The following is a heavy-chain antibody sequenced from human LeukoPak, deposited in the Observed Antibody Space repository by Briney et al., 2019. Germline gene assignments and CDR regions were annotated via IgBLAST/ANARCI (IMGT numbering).Heavy chain of an antibody. V-gene: IGHV5-51*01. CDR2: IYPGDSET. CDR3: ARLGLGSGSSCDY. CDR1: GDNFASYP. Sequence: GESLKTSCKAPGDNFASYPIGGVRQLPGKGRDWMGFIYPGDSETKNSPSFQGQVTMSADKSISTAYLQWSSLKASDTAIYYCARLGLGSGSSCDYWGQGTLVIVSS. J-gene: IGHJ4*02. D-gene: IGHD3-10*01.